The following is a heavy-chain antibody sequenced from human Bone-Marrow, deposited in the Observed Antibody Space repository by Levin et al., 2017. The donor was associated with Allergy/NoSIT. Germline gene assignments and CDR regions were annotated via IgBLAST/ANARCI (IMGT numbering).Heavy chain of an antibody. CDR2: ISYDGSNK. J-gene: IGHJ6*02. CDR1: GFTFSSYG. D-gene: IGHD1-7*01. CDR3: AKELNWNYVGYYYYGMDV. V-gene: IGHV3-30*18. Sequence: PGGSLRLSCAASGFTFSSYGMHWVRQAPGKGLEWVAVISYDGSNKYYADSVKGRFTISRDNSKNTLYLQMNSLRAEDTAVYYCAKELNWNYVGYYYYGMDVWGQGTTVTVSS.